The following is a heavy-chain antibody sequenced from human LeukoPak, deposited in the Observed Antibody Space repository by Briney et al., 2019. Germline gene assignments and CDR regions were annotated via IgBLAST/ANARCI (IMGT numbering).Heavy chain of an antibody. CDR2: IYYSGST. D-gene: IGHD4-17*01. Sequence: PSETLCLTCTVSGGSISSYYWSWIRQPPGKGLEWIGDIYYSGSTNYNPSIKSRVTISVDTSKNQFSLTLSSVTAADTAVYYCARQNYGDHTWDYWGQGTLVTVSS. J-gene: IGHJ4*02. V-gene: IGHV4-59*08. CDR3: ARQNYGDHTWDY. CDR1: GGSISSYY.